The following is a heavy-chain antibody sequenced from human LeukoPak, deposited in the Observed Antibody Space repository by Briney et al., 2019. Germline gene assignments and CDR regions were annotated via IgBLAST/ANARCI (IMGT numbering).Heavy chain of an antibody. V-gene: IGHV3-23*01. J-gene: IGHJ4*02. Sequence: PGGSLGLSCAASGFTFSSYAMSWVRQAPGKGLEWVSAISGSGGSTYYADSVKGRFTISRDNSRNTLYLQMNSLRAEDTAVYYCAKDTPPTYYDFWSGYYIYWSQGTLVTVSS. CDR3: AKDTPPTYYDFWSGYYIY. D-gene: IGHD3-3*01. CDR2: ISGSGGST. CDR1: GFTFSSYA.